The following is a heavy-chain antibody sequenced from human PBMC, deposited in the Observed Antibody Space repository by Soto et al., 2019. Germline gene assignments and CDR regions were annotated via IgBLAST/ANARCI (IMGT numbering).Heavy chain of an antibody. Sequence: QVQLVQSGAELKKPGASVNISCTASGFTFSDNLITWVRQAPGQGLEWMGWLNPDPGNTRYSETFQGRVTMSRHSSASIAYMELSDLANEDTAIYFCARDRHSVGRRANDAVDVWGQGNMITVSS. V-gene: IGHV1-3*01. J-gene: IGHJ3*01. CDR2: LNPDPGNT. CDR3: ARDRHSVGRRANDAVDV. D-gene: IGHD5-18*01. CDR1: GFTFSDNL.